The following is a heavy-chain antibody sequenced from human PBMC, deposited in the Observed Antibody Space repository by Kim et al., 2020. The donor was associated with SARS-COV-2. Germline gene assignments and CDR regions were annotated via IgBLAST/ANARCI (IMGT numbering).Heavy chain of an antibody. CDR3: AIVGLGVDYDDSSGYYFD. D-gene: IGHD3-22*01. J-gene: IGHJ4*01. CDR1: GGTISSYY. V-gene: IGHV4-59*13. CDR2: IYYSGST. Sequence: SETLSLTCTVSGGTISSYYWSWIRQPPGKGLEWIGYIYYSGSTNYNPSLKSRGTISVDTSKNQISLKLSSVTAADTAVHYCAIVGLGVDYDDSSGYYFD.